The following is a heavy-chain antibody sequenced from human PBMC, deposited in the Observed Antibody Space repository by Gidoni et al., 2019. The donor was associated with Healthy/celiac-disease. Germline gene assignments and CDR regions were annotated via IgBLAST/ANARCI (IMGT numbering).Heavy chain of an antibody. Sequence: QVQLAESGGGVVQPGSSLRLPGAAYGFTFSSYGMPWVRQAPGKGLEWVAVIWYDGSNKYYADSVKGRFTISRDNSKNTLYLQMNSLRAEDTAVYYCARDLREWEPLGWFDPWGQGTLVTVSS. D-gene: IGHD1-26*01. CDR2: IWYDGSNK. CDR1: GFTFSSYG. CDR3: ARDLREWEPLGWFDP. J-gene: IGHJ5*02. V-gene: IGHV3-33*01.